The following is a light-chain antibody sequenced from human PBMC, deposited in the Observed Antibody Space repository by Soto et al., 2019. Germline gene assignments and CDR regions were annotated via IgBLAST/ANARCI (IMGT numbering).Light chain of an antibody. CDR2: DVS. V-gene: IGLV2-11*01. CDR1: SSDVGGYNY. J-gene: IGLJ1*01. CDR3: SSYAGNYTYV. Sequence: QSVLTQPRSVPGSPGQSVTVSCTGTSSDVGGYNYVSWFQQYPGRAPKLMIYDVSERPSGVPDRFSGSKSGNTASLTISGLQADDEADYYCSSYAGNYTYVFGGGTKVTVL.